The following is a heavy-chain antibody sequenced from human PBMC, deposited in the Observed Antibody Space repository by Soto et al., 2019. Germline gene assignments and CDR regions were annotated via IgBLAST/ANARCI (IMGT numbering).Heavy chain of an antibody. Sequence: PGGSLRLSCAASGFTFSSYGMHWVRQAPGKGLEWVAVISYDGSNKYYADSVKGRFTISRDNSKNTLYLQMNSLRAEDTAVYYCAKGVARYCSGGSCYGAFDIWGQGTMVTVSS. J-gene: IGHJ3*02. D-gene: IGHD2-15*01. CDR2: ISYDGSNK. V-gene: IGHV3-30*18. CDR3: AKGVARYCSGGSCYGAFDI. CDR1: GFTFSSYG.